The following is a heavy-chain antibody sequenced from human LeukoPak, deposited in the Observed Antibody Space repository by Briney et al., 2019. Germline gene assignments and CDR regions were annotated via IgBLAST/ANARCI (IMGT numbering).Heavy chain of an antibody. J-gene: IGHJ3*02. CDR3: AKDTGWELLWDAFDI. CDR1: GFTFSSYS. Sequence: PGGSLRLSCAASGFTFSSYSMNWVRQAPGKGLEWVSSISSSSSYIYYADSVKGRFTISRDNAKNSLYLQMNSLRAEDMALYYCAKDTGWELLWDAFDIWGQGTMVTVSS. CDR2: ISSSSSYI. D-gene: IGHD1-26*01. V-gene: IGHV3-21*04.